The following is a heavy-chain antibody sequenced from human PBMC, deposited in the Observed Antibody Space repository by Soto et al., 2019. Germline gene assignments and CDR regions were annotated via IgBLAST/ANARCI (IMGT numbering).Heavy chain of an antibody. CDR2: IYYSGST. Sequence: SETLSLTCTVSGGSISSSSYYWGWIRQPPGKGLEWIGSIYYSGSTYYNPSLKSRVTISVDTSKNQFSLKLSSVTAADTAVYYCASELYSSSWYYFDYWGQGTLVTVSS. J-gene: IGHJ4*02. V-gene: IGHV4-39*01. CDR1: GGSISSSSYY. CDR3: ASELYSSSWYYFDY. D-gene: IGHD6-13*01.